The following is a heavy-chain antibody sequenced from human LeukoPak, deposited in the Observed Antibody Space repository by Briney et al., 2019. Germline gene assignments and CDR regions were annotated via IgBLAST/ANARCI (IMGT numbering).Heavy chain of an antibody. CDR2: ISSSGSTI. V-gene: IGHV3-48*03. D-gene: IGHD6-13*01. Sequence: GGSLRLSCAASGFTFSSYEMNWVRQAPGKGLEWVSYISSSGSTIYYADSVKGRFTISRDSAKNSLYLQMNSLRAEDTAVYYCARGNSDLATAPDSWGEGTLVTVSS. CDR1: GFTFSSYE. CDR3: ARGNSDLATAPDS. J-gene: IGHJ5*01.